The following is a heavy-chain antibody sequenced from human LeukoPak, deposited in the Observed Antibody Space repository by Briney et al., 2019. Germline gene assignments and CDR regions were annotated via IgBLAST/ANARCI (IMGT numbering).Heavy chain of an antibody. CDR1: GGSISSSSYY. V-gene: IGHV4-39*07. D-gene: IGHD2-2*02. J-gene: IGHJ6*03. CDR2: IYYSGST. CDR3: ARGHCSSTSCYTFYYYYYYMDV. Sequence: SETLSLTCTVSGGSISSSSYYWGWIRQPPGKGLEWIGSIYYSGSTYYNPSLKSRVTISVDTSKNQFSLKLSSVTAADTAVYYCARGHCSSTSCYTFYYYYYYMDVWGKGTTVTVSS.